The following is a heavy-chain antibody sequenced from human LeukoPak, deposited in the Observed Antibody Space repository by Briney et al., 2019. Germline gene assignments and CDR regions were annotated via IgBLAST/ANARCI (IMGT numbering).Heavy chain of an antibody. V-gene: IGHV1-69*01. Sequence: SSVKVSCKASGGTFSSYAISWVRQAPGQGLEWMGGIIPIFGTANYAQKFQGRVTITADGSTSTAYMELSSLRSEDTAVYYCAYYYDSSGYWIPGYYGMDVWGQGTTVTVSS. D-gene: IGHD3-22*01. J-gene: IGHJ6*02. CDR2: IIPIFGTA. CDR1: GGTFSSYA. CDR3: AYYYDSSGYWIPGYYGMDV.